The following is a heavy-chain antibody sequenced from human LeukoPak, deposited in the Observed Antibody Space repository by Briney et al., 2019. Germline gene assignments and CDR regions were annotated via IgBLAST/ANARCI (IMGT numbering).Heavy chain of an antibody. V-gene: IGHV1-2*02. CDR3: ARSTVVVPAAIIDY. Sequence: ASVKVSCKASGYTFTSYYMHWVRQAPGQGLEWMGWINPNSGGTNYAQKFQGRVTMTRDTSISTAYMELSRLRSDDTAVYYCARSTVVVPAAIIDYWGQGTLVTVSS. CDR2: INPNSGGT. CDR1: GYTFTSYY. D-gene: IGHD2-2*01. J-gene: IGHJ4*02.